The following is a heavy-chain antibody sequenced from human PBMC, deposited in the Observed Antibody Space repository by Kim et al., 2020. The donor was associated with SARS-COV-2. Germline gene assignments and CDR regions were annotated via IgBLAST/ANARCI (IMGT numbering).Heavy chain of an antibody. J-gene: IGHJ5*01. V-gene: IGHV3-73*01. CDR3: AHVPGTNLAFLDA. CDR2: IRGSADNSST. D-gene: IGHD1-1*01. CDR1: GFSFSDSA. Sequence: GGSLRLSCAASGFSFSDSAMHWVRQAPGKGLEWVGPIRGSADNSSTTYAASVKFTFSIAKSESTKEAYLQINSLKTEAAAVYDCAHVPGTNLAFLDAWG.